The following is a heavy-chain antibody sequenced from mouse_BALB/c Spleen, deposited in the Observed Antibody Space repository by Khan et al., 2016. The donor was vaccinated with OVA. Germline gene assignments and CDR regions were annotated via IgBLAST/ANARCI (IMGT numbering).Heavy chain of an antibody. CDR1: GFTFSSYG. Sequence: EVELVESGGGLVQPGGSLKLSCAASGFTFSSYGMSWVRQTPDKRLELVATINSNGGSTYYTDSVKGRFTISRDNANNTLYLQMSSLKSEDTALYYCARMARTINWGQGTTLTVSS. CDR2: INSNGGST. J-gene: IGHJ2*01. V-gene: IGHV5-6-3*01. CDR3: ARMARTIN.